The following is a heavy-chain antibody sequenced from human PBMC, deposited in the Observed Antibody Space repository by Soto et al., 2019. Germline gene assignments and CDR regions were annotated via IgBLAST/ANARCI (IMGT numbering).Heavy chain of an antibody. Sequence: TLSLTCAVSGGSVNTAGYSWSWIRQPPGKGLEWIGYIYHSGSAYYNPSLKSRVTISLDRSNNHFSLKLISVTAADTAVYYCARVPIYYDSSGYYHYGTFGIWGQGTMVTVSS. CDR3: ARVPIYYDSSGYYHYGTFGI. CDR1: GGSVNTAGYS. CDR2: IYHSGSA. J-gene: IGHJ3*02. V-gene: IGHV4-30-2*01. D-gene: IGHD3-22*01.